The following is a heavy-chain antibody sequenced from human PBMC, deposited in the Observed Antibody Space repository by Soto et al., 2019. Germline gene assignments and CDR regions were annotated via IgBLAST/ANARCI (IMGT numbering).Heavy chain of an antibody. J-gene: IGHJ6*02. CDR3: AKDYAVTIFGVVTKPRSMDV. CDR1: GFTFSSYG. CDR2: ISYDGSNK. Sequence: GGSLRLSCAASGFTFSSYGMHWVRQAPGKGLEWVAVISYDGSNKYYADSVKGRFTISRDNSKNTLYLQMNSLRAEDTAVYYCAKDYAVTIFGVVTKPRSMDVWGQGTTVTVSS. D-gene: IGHD3-3*01. V-gene: IGHV3-30*18.